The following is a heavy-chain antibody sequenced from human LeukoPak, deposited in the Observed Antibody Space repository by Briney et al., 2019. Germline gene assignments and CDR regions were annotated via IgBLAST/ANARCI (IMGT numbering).Heavy chain of an antibody. D-gene: IGHD4/OR15-4a*01. CDR2: VHLDGRT. J-gene: IGHJ4*02. CDR1: GFTFSSYA. CDR3: AREGGAFRPLDY. Sequence: GSLRLSCAASGFTFSSYAMGWVRQPPGKGLEWIGEVHLDGRTNYNPSLKSRLTMSVDLSENHISLKVTSVTAADTAVYYCAREGGAFRPLDYSGQGTLVTVSS. V-gene: IGHV4-4*02.